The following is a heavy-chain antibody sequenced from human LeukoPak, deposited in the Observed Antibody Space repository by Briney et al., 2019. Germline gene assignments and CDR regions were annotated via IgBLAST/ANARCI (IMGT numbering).Heavy chain of an antibody. V-gene: IGHV3-23*01. Sequence: PGGSLRLSCAASGFTFGIYAMSWVRQAPGKGLEWVSGISGSASTYYADSVKGRFTISRDNSKNTLYLQMNSLRAEDTAVYYCAKTGDGYLDWGRGTLVTVSS. CDR3: AKTGDGYLD. D-gene: IGHD5-24*01. CDR2: ISGSAST. J-gene: IGHJ4*02. CDR1: GFTFGIYA.